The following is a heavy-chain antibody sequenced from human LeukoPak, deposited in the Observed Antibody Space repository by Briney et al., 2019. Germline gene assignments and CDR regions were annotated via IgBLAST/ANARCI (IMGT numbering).Heavy chain of an antibody. CDR3: ARVGDYGGNSGYFDY. D-gene: IGHD4-23*01. CDR1: GYTFTSYA. J-gene: IGHJ4*02. V-gene: IGHV1-3*02. Sequence: GASVKVSCKASGYTFTSYAMHWVRQAPGQRLEWMGWSNAGNGNTKYSQEFQGRVTITRDTSASTAYMELSSLRSEDMAVYYCARVGDYGGNSGYFDYWGQGTLVTVSS. CDR2: SNAGNGNT.